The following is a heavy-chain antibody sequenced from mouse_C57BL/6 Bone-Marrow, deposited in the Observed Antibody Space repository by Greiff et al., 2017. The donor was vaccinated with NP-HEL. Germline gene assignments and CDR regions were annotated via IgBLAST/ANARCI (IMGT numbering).Heavy chain of an antibody. CDR2: IYPRSGNT. Sequence: VQLQESGAELARPGASVKLSCKASGYTFTSYGISWVKQRTGQGLEWIGEIYPRSGNTYYNEKFKGKATLTADKSSSTAYMELRSLTSDDSAVYFCARELRDYFDYWGQGTTLTVSS. CDR3: ARELRDYFDY. D-gene: IGHD1-1*01. J-gene: IGHJ2*01. V-gene: IGHV1-81*01. CDR1: GYTFTSYG.